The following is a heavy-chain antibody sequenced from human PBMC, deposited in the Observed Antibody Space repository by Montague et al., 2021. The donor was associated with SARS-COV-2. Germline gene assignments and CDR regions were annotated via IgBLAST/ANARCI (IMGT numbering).Heavy chain of an antibody. CDR2: INHSGST. D-gene: IGHD1-1*01. CDR3: ARGRGTALFRRIYFGMDV. J-gene: IGHJ6*02. Sequence: SETLSLTCAVSGGSFSGYYWSWIRQPPGKGPEWIGKINHSGSTXXXPSXXXRVPISVDTSKNQFSLKLSSVTAADTAVYYCARGRGTALFRRIYFGMDVWGQGTTVTVSS. CDR1: GGSFSGYY. V-gene: IGHV4-34*01.